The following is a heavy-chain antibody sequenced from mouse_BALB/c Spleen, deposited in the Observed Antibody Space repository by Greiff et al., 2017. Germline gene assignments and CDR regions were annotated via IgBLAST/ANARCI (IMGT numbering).Heavy chain of an antibody. Sequence: EAGGGLVQPKGSLKLSCAASGFTFNTNAMNWVRQAPGKGLEWVARIRSKSNNYATYYADSVKDRFTISRDDSQSMLYLQMNNLKTEDTAMYYCVRDVYYEIFFAYWGQGTTRTVSS. CDR2: IRSKSNNYAT. D-gene: IGHD2-4*01. CDR3: VRDVYYEIFFAY. V-gene: IGHV10S3*01. CDR1: GFTFNTNA. J-gene: IGHJ2*01.